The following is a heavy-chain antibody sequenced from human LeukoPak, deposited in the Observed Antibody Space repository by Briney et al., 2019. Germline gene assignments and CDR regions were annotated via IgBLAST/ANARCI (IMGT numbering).Heavy chain of an antibody. D-gene: IGHD6-19*01. CDR2: INSDGSST. Sequence: PGGSLRLSSAASGFTFSSYWMHWVRQAPGKGLVWVSRINSDGSSTSYADSVKGRFTISRDNAKNTLYLQMNSLRAEDTAVYYCARDQGADGAFDIWGQGTMVTVSS. J-gene: IGHJ3*02. CDR1: GFTFSSYW. CDR3: ARDQGADGAFDI. V-gene: IGHV3-74*01.